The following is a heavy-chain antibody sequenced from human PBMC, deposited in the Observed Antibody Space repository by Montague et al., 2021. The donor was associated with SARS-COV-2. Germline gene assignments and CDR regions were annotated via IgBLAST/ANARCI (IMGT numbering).Heavy chain of an antibody. Sequence: SETLSLTCTVSGGSIGTYYWNWIRQSPGKGLEWLGYIYYIGSTKYSPSLKSRVTISMDTSKDQLSLRLKSVTAADTAVYYCARDLGDYWGQGTLVTVSS. J-gene: IGHJ4*02. CDR3: ARDLGDY. CDR1: GGSIGTYY. V-gene: IGHV4-59*01. CDR2: IYYIGST.